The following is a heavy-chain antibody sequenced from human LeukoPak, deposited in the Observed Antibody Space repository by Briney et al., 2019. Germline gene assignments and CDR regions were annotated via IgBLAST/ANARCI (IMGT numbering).Heavy chain of an antibody. CDR1: GVTFSDFW. D-gene: IGHD2-2*01. J-gene: IGHJ5*02. CDR3: ATSPRGYQLLEPGS. V-gene: IGHV3-7*01. CDR2: IDQDGSEK. Sequence: GGSLRLSCAASGVTFSDFWMTWFRQAPGKGLEWVANIDQDGSEKYYLDSVKGRLTISRDNAKNSLYLQMNSLSVEDTAVYYCATSPRGYQLLEPGSWGQGTLVTVSS.